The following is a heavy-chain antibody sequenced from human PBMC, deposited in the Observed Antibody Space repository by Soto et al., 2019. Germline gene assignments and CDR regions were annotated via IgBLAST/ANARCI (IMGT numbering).Heavy chain of an antibody. CDR2: MEPSTGRT. D-gene: IGHD1-26*01. V-gene: IGHV1-8*01. CDR1: GYSFTSLD. Sequence: GASVKVSCKASGYSFTSLDINWVRQTAGQGLEWMGWMEPSTGRTGYAQKFQGRVTMTRDTSINTAYMELTTLTSDDTAFYYCARGVSAGVDYWGQGTLVTVSS. J-gene: IGHJ4*02. CDR3: ARGVSAGVDY.